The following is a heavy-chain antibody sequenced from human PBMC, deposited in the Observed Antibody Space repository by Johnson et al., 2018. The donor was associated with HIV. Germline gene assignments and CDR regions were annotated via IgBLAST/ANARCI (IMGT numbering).Heavy chain of an antibody. CDR2: VRYDGSIK. CDR3: VRDDYAFHI. V-gene: IGHV3-30*02. J-gene: IGHJ3*02. Sequence: QVQLVESGGGVVQRGGSLRLSCVASGFTFSSYGMHWVRQAPGKGLECVVFVRYDGSIKYFADSVKGRFIISRDNSKNTLYLQMNSLRVEDTAVYYCVRDDYAFHIWGQGTVVTVSS. D-gene: IGHD2-21*02. CDR1: GFTFSSYG.